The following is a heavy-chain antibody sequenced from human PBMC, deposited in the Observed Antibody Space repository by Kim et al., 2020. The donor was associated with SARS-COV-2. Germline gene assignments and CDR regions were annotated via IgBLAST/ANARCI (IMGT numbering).Heavy chain of an antibody. D-gene: IGHD3-3*01. CDR2: IYYSGST. J-gene: IGHJ4*02. CDR3: ARVPRRIITIFGVVTHFDY. V-gene: IGHV4-31*03. CDR1: GGSISSGGYY. Sequence: SETLSLTCTVSGGSISSGGYYWSWIRQHPGKGLEWIGYIYYSGSTYYNPSLKSRVTISVDTSKNQFSLKLSSVTAADTAVYYCARVPRRIITIFGVVTHFDYWGQGTLVTVSS.